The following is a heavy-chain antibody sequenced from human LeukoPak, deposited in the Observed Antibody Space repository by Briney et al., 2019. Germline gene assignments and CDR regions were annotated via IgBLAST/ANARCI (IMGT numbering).Heavy chain of an antibody. J-gene: IGHJ4*02. Sequence: SETLSLTRTVSGGSISSSSYYWGWIRQPPGKGLEWIGSIYYSGSTYYNPSLKSRVTISVDTSKNQFSLKLSSVTAADTAVYYCATQPPGWELLFDYWGQGTLVTVSS. CDR3: ATQPPGWELLFDY. D-gene: IGHD1-26*01. CDR2: IYYSGST. V-gene: IGHV4-39*01. CDR1: GGSISSSSYY.